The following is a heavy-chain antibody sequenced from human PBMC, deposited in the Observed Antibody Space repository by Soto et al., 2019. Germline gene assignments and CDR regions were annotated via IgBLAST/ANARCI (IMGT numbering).Heavy chain of an antibody. V-gene: IGHV1-69*01. Sequence: QVQLVQSGAEVKKPGSSVKVSCKASGGTFSSYAVSWVRQAPGQGLEWMGGIIPIFGTANYAQKFQGRVTITADESTSTAYMELSSLRSEDTAVYYCARAEAHFIAVAGGDYYGMDVWGQGTTVTVSS. CDR3: ARAEAHFIAVAGGDYYGMDV. J-gene: IGHJ6*02. CDR1: GGTFSSYA. CDR2: IIPIFGTA. D-gene: IGHD6-19*01.